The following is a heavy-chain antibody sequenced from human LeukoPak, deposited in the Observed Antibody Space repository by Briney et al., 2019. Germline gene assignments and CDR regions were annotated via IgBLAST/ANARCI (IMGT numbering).Heavy chain of an antibody. CDR1: GFAFSNYA. D-gene: IGHD6-19*01. V-gene: IGHV3-23*01. CDR2: ISSGADTT. CDR3: AKDLEQSYNGWSTSYDA. Sequence: PGGSVRLSCTASGFAFSNYAMSWVRQVAGKRLEWVSAISSGADTTGYADSVKARFTISRDNFKSTVSLQMNSLRVEDTAVYYCAKDLEQSYNGWSTSYDAWGPGTVVTVSS. J-gene: IGHJ5*02.